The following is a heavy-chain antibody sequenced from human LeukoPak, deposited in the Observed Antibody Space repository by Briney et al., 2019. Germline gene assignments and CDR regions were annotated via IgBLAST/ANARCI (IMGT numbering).Heavy chain of an antibody. CDR3: ARTGLGEPNYYGMDV. CDR1: GGTFSSYA. D-gene: IGHD3-16*01. CDR2: IIPIFGTA. V-gene: IGHV1-69*13. Sequence: SVKVSCKASGGTFSSYAISWVRQAPGQGLEWMGGIIPIFGTANYAQKFQGRVTITGGESTSTAYMELSSLRSEDTAVYYCARTGLGEPNYYGMDVWGKGTTVTVSS. J-gene: IGHJ6*04.